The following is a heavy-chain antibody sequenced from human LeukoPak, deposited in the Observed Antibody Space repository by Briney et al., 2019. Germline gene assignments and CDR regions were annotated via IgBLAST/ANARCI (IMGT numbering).Heavy chain of an antibody. CDR2: IYYTGTT. D-gene: IGHD2-2*01. CDR1: GGSITDTNYY. Sequence: SETLSLTCSVSGGSITDTNYYWAWIRQPPGKGLEWIANIYYTGTTYYNPSLKSRVTISVDTSNNQFSLKLSSVTAADTAVYYCARDVSRTSWTWRWRQGTVVTVSS. J-gene: IGHJ3*01. CDR3: ARDVSRTSWTWR. V-gene: IGHV4-39*01.